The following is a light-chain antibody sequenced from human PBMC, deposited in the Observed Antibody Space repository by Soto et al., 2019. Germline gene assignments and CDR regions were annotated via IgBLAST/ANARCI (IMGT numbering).Light chain of an antibody. CDR2: KAS. CDR1: QTIGSW. J-gene: IGKJ2*01. CDR3: QQYSSYST. Sequence: DIQMTQSPSTLSASVGDRVTIACRASQTIGSWLAWYQQKPGKAPKLLIYKASSLESVVPSRFGGSVSGTEFSLTISSLQPDEFATYYCQQYSSYSTFGQGTKLEIK. V-gene: IGKV1-5*03.